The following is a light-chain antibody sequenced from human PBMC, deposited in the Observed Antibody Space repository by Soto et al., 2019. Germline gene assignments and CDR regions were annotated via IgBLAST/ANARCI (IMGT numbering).Light chain of an antibody. Sequence: DIQLTQSPSSQSTSLGDRLTITGQVSQDISSPLNWYQQKPGKAPKLLIYAASSLQSGVPSRFSGSGSGTDFTLTISSLQPEDFATYYCQQSYSTPPITFGQGTLLEIK. CDR1: QDISSP. CDR2: AAS. J-gene: IGKJ5*01. V-gene: IGKV1-39*01. CDR3: QQSYSTPPIT.